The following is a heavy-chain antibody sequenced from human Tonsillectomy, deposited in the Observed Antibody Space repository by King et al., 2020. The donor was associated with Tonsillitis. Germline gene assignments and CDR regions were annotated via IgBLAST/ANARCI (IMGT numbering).Heavy chain of an antibody. CDR2: INPNSGGT. J-gene: IGHJ3*02. D-gene: IGHD1-14*01. CDR3: ARENQYGENTVGFDI. V-gene: IGHV1-2*02. Sequence: QLVQSGAEVKKPGASVKVSCKASGYTFTGYYMHWVRQAPGQGLEWMGWINPNSGGTKYAQKFQGRVTMTRETSISTAYMELSRLRSDDTAVYYCARENQYGENTVGFDIWGQGTMVTVSS. CDR1: GYTFTGYY.